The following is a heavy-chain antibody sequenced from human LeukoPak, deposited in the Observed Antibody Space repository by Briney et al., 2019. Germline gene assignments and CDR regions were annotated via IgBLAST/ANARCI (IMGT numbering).Heavy chain of an antibody. CDR1: GGTFSSYA. CDR3: ATSDPYSSTYYYYYYMDV. Sequence: SVSVSCKASGGTFSSYAISWVRQAPGQGLEWMGGIIPIFGTASYAQKFQGRVTITTDESTSTAYMELSSMRSEDTAVYYCATSDPYSSTYYYYYYMDVWGKGTTVTVSS. J-gene: IGHJ6*03. CDR2: IIPIFGTA. D-gene: IGHD6-13*01. V-gene: IGHV1-69*05.